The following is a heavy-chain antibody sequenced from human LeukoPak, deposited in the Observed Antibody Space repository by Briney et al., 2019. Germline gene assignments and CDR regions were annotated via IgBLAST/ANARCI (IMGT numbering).Heavy chain of an antibody. V-gene: IGHV1-69*13. CDR3: ARGGWFGELLHFDY. CDR1: GGTFSSYA. CDR2: IIPIFGTA. Sequence: ASVKVSCKASGGTFSSYAISWVRQAPGQGLEWMGGIIPIFGTANYAQKFQGRVTITADESTSTAYIELSSLRSEDTAVYYCARGGWFGELLHFDYWGQGTLVTVSS. D-gene: IGHD3-10*01. J-gene: IGHJ4*02.